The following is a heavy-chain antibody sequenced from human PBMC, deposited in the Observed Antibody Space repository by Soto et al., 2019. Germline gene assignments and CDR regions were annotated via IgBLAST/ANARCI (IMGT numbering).Heavy chain of an antibody. Sequence: QVQLVQSGAEVKKPGASVKVSCKASGYTFTSYGISWVRQAPGQGLEWMGWISAYNGNTNYAQKLQGRVTMTTVTTTSTAYMELRSLRSDVTAVYYCARDAGVSGELYYWGQGTLVTVSS. D-gene: IGHD1-7*01. CDR1: GYTFTSYG. V-gene: IGHV1-18*01. J-gene: IGHJ4*02. CDR2: ISAYNGNT. CDR3: ARDAGVSGELYY.